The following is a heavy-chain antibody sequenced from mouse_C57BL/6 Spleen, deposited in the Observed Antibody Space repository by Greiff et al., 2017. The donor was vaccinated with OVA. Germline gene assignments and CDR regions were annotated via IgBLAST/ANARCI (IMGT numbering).Heavy chain of an antibody. CDR2: INPSNGGT. CDR3: ARYRFGNYVVDY. CDR1: GYTFTSYW. V-gene: IGHV1-53*01. Sequence: QVQLQQPGTELVKPGASVKLSCKASGYTFTSYWMHWVKQRPGQGLEWIGNINPSNGGTNYNEKFKSKATLTVDKSSSTAYMQLSSLTSKDSAVYYCARYRFGNYVVDYWGQGTSVTVSS. J-gene: IGHJ4*01. D-gene: IGHD2-1*01.